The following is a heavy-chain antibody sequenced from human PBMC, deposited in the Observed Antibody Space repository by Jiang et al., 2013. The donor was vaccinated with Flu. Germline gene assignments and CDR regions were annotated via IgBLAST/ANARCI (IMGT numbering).Heavy chain of an antibody. V-gene: IGHV4-39*01. Sequence: LLKPSETLSLTCTVSGGSISSSSYYWGWIRQPPGKGLEWIGSIYYSGSTYYNPSLKSRVTISVDTSKNQFSLKLSSVTAADTAVYYCARRFSVAVGVAFDIWGQGTMVTVSS. J-gene: IGHJ3*02. CDR2: IYYSGST. D-gene: IGHD6-19*01. CDR3: ARRFSVAVGVAFDI. CDR1: GGSISSSSYY.